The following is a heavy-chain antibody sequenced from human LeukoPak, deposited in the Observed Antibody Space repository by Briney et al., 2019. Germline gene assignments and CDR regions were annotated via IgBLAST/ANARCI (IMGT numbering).Heavy chain of an antibody. CDR2: ITGSSDST. J-gene: IGHJ4*02. CDR1: GFTFSSHA. Sequence: GGSLRLSCAASGFTFSSHALSWVRQAPGKGLEWVSAITGSSDSTYYADAVKGRFTISRDNPKNTLYLQMNSLRAEDTAVYYCAKKTSYCGGDCFPYYFDHWGQGTLVTVSS. V-gene: IGHV3-23*01. CDR3: AKKTSYCGGDCFPYYFDH. D-gene: IGHD2-21*02.